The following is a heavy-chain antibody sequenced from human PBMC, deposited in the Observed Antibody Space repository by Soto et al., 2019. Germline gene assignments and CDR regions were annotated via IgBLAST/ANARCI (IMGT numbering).Heavy chain of an antibody. CDR1: GVSLSSYY. CDR2: VHYSGNT. CDR3: ASAKPAVRHFAD. Sequence: SETLSLTCTVSGVSLSSYYWSWIRQPPGKGLEWIGYVHYSGNTNYNPSLKSRVTISRDTSRNQLSLKLTSVTAADTAMYFCASAKPAVRHFADLGPGTLVT. V-gene: IGHV4-59*01. J-gene: IGHJ4*02. D-gene: IGHD6-6*01.